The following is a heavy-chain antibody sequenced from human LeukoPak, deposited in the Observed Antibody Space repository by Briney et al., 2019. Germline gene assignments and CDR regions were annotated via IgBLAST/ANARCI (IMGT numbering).Heavy chain of an antibody. CDR1: GFTFSSYA. CDR3: AKAPVTSCRGAYCYPFDS. V-gene: IGHV3-23*01. Sequence: GGSLRLSCAASGFTFSSYAMSWVRQAPGKGLEWVSAFSGSGGSTYYADSVKGRFTISRDNSKNTVYLQMNSLRAEDAAVYFCAKAPVTSCRGAYCYPFDSWGQGTLVTVSS. CDR2: FSGSGGST. D-gene: IGHD2-21*01. J-gene: IGHJ4*02.